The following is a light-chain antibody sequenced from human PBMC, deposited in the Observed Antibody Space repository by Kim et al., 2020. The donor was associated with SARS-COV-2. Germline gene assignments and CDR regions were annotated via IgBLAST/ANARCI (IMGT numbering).Light chain of an antibody. CDR1: QIVSSSF. V-gene: IGKV3-20*01. Sequence: PGEKATLSCRASQIVSSSFLAWYQQKPGQAPRLLIYGASSWATGIPDRFSGSGSGTDFTLTISSVEPEYSAVYYCQQYGSSPQTFGQGTKV. J-gene: IGKJ1*01. CDR2: GAS. CDR3: QQYGSSPQT.